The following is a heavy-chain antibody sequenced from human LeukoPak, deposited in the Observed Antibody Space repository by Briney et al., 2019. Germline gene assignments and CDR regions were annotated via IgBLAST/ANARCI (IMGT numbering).Heavy chain of an antibody. CDR2: ISGSGGST. CDR1: GFTFSSYA. V-gene: IGHV3-23*01. Sequence: GGSLRLSCAASGFTFSSYAMSWVRQAPGKGLEWVSAISGSGGSTYYADSVKGRFTISRDNSKNTLYLQMNSLRAEDTAVYYCATARASKGIYYYGMDVWGQGTTVTVSS. J-gene: IGHJ6*02. D-gene: IGHD3-10*01. CDR3: ATARASKGIYYYGMDV.